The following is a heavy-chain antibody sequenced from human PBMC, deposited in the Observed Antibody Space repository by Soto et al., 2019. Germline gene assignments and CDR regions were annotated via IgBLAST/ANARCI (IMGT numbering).Heavy chain of an antibody. J-gene: IGHJ6*02. Sequence: SVKVSCKASGGTFSSYAISWVRQAPGQGLEWMGGIIPIFGTANYAQKSQGRVTITADESTSTAYMELSSLRSEDTAVYYCARGATKPLYYYGMDVWGQGTTVTVSS. D-gene: IGHD1-26*01. CDR1: GGTFSSYA. V-gene: IGHV1-69*13. CDR3: ARGATKPLYYYGMDV. CDR2: IIPIFGTA.